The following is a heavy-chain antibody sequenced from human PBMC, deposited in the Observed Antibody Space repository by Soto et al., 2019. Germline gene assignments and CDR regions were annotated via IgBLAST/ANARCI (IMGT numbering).Heavy chain of an antibody. J-gene: IGHJ4*02. V-gene: IGHV3-23*01. D-gene: IGHD4-4*01. Sequence: EVQLLESGGGLVQPGGSLRLSCATSGFSFSNYAMSWVRQASGKGLEWVAGISSSGYTYYVDSLKGRFTISRDNSKNTLYLQMNSLRTEDTAVYYCAKDVIDYSNSYFDYWGQGTLVTVSS. CDR3: AKDVIDYSNSYFDY. CDR2: ISSSGYT. CDR1: GFSFSNYA.